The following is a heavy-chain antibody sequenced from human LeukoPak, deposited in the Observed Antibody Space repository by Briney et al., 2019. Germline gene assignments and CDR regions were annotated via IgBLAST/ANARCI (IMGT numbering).Heavy chain of an antibody. CDR1: GGTFSSYA. J-gene: IGHJ4*02. CDR2: IIPIFGTA. V-gene: IGHV1-69*13. D-gene: IGHD3-22*01. CDR3: ARVRGRGYYDSSDYFDY. Sequence: ASVKVSCKASGGTFSSYAISWVRQAPGQGLEWMGGIIPIFGTANYAQKFQGRVTITADESTSTAYMELSSLRSEDTAVYYCARVRGRGYYDSSDYFDYWGQGTLVTVSS.